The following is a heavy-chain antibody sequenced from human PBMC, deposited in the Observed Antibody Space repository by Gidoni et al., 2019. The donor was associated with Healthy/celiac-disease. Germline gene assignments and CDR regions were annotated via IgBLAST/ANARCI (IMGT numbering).Heavy chain of an antibody. Sequence: VQLLESGGGLVQPGGSLRLSGAAAGFTVSSYAMSWVRQAPGKGLEWVSAISGSGGSTYYADSVKGRFTISRDNSKNTLYLQMNSLRAEDTAVYYCAKDGIAVAGSSAFDIWGQGTMVTVSS. V-gene: IGHV3-23*01. CDR1: GFTVSSYA. CDR3: AKDGIAVAGSSAFDI. CDR2: ISGSGGST. J-gene: IGHJ3*02. D-gene: IGHD6-19*01.